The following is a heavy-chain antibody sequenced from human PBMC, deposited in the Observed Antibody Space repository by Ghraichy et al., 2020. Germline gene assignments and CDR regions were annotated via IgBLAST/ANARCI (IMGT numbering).Heavy chain of an antibody. CDR2: IFYSGTT. CDR3: ARGYSSSWFGGRWFDP. CDR1: GASISSYY. J-gene: IGHJ5*02. D-gene: IGHD6-13*01. Sequence: ETLSLTCTVSGASISSYYWSWIRQAPGKELEWIAYIFYSGTTDYNPSLQSRVTISVDTSKNQLSLKLTSVTAADTAVYYCARGYSSSWFGGRWFDPWGQGALVTVSS. V-gene: IGHV4-59*01.